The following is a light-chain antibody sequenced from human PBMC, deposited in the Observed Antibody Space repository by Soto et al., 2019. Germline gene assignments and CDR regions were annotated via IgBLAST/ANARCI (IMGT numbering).Light chain of an antibody. CDR3: QQYGSSPT. J-gene: IGKJ1*01. CDR2: GAS. CDR1: QSVSSSY. Sequence: EIVLTQSPGTLSLSPGERATLSCRASQSVSSSYLAWYQQKPGQAPRLLIYGASSRATGIPDRFSGSGSGKDFTLTISRLETEDFAVYYCQQYGSSPTFGQGTKVEIK. V-gene: IGKV3-20*01.